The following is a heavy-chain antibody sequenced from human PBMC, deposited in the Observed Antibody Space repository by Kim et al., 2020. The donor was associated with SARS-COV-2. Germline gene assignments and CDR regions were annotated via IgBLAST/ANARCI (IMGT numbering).Heavy chain of an antibody. Sequence: SETLSLTCTVSGGSISSSSYYWGWIRQPPGKGLEWIGSIYYSGSTYYNPSLKSRVTISVDTSKNQFSLKLSSVTAADTAVYYCARHREERWLGLGSWGQGTLVTVSS. D-gene: IGHD3-22*01. CDR1: GGSISSSSYY. CDR2: IYYSGST. J-gene: IGHJ4*02. CDR3: ARHREERWLGLGS. V-gene: IGHV4-39*01.